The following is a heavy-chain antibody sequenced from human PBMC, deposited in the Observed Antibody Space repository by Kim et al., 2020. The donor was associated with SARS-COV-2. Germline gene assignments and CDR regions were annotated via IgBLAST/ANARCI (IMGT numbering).Heavy chain of an antibody. Sequence: SETLSLTCGVYGGSFSGYYWSWIRQPPGKGLEWIGEINQSGSTNYNPSLKSRVTISVDTSKNQFSLKLSSVTAADTAVYYCARGAVLVVVPAAMDYGMD. CDR2: INQSGST. J-gene: IGHJ6*01. CDR1: GGSFSGYY. V-gene: IGHV4-34*01. D-gene: IGHD2-2*01. CDR3: ARGAVLVVVPAAMDYGMD.